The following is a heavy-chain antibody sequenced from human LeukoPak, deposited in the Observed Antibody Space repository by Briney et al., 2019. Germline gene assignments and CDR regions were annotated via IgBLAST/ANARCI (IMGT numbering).Heavy chain of an antibody. J-gene: IGHJ4*02. D-gene: IGHD2-21*02. CDR2: IYHSGST. CDR3: ARGGQPLLYYFDY. CDR1: GGSISSSNW. V-gene: IGHV4-4*02. Sequence: PSETLSLTCAVSGGSISSSNWWSWVRQPPGKGLEWIGEIYHSGSTNYNPSLKSRVTISVDTSKNQFSLKLSSVTAADTAVYYCARGGQPLLYYFDYWGQGTLVTVSS.